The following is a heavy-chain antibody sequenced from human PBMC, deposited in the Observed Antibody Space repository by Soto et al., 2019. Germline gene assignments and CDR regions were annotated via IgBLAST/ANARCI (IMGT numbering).Heavy chain of an antibody. Sequence: GGSLRLSCAASGFTFSSYGMHWVRQAPGKGLEWVAVISYDGSNKYYADSVKGRFTISRDNSKNTLYLQMNSLRAEDTAVYYCAKDGPLVVPAAWWQSGMDVWGQGTMVTVSS. J-gene: IGHJ6*02. CDR3: AKDGPLVVPAAWWQSGMDV. D-gene: IGHD2-2*01. V-gene: IGHV3-30*18. CDR2: ISYDGSNK. CDR1: GFTFSSYG.